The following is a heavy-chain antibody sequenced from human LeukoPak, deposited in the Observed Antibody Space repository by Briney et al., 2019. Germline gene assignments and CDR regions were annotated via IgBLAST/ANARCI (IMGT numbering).Heavy chain of an antibody. J-gene: IGHJ6*02. CDR1: GYTFTSYG. CDR3: ARRDAYYYYGMDV. Sequence: ASVKVSCKASGYTFTSYGISWVRQAPGQGLEWMGWISAYNGNTNYAQKLQGRVTMTTDTSTSTAYMELSSLRSEDTAVYYCARRDAYYYYGMDVWGQGTTVTVSS. V-gene: IGHV1-18*01. CDR2: ISAYNGNT.